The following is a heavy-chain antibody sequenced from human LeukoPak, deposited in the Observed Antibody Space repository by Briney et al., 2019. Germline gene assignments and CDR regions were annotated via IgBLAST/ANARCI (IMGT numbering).Heavy chain of an antibody. CDR1: GFTFDDYA. V-gene: IGHV3-9*01. D-gene: IGHD3-10*02. J-gene: IGHJ4*02. CDR3: AKDLDLFGELLSAGFDY. CDR2: ISWNSGSI. Sequence: PGGSLRLSCAASGFTFDDYAMHWVRQAPGKGLEWVSGISWNSGSIGYADSVKGRFTISRDNAKNSLYLQMNSLRAEDTALYYCAKDLDLFGELLSAGFDYWGQGTLVTVSS.